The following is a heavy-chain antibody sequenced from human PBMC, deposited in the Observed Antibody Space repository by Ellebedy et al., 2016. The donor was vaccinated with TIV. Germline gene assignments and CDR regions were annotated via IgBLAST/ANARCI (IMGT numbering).Heavy chain of an antibody. D-gene: IGHD3-16*01. CDR3: ARIGGGVSGTSFDV. J-gene: IGHJ3*01. V-gene: IGHV1-18*04. CDR2: LSSYNGNT. CDR1: GYTFTSYG. Sequence: AASVKVSCKASGYTFTSYGISWVRQAPGRGLEWMGWLSSYNGNTKYAQKFQGRVTMTTDHSTSTTYMELRSLRSDDTALYYCARIGGGVSGTSFDVWGQGTIVTVSS.